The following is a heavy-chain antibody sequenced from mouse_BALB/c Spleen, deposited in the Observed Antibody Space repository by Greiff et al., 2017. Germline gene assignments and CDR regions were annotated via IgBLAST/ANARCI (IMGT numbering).Heavy chain of an antibody. CDR1: GYTFTSYW. Sequence: VQLQQSGAELAKPGASVKMSCKASGYTFTSYWMHWVKQRPGQGLEWIGYINPSTGYTEYNQKFKDKATLTADKSSSTAYMQLSSLTSEDSAVYYCARATVVSDYWGQGTNLTVSS. D-gene: IGHD1-1*01. CDR2: INPSTGYT. CDR3: ARATVVSDY. J-gene: IGHJ2*01. V-gene: IGHV1-7*01.